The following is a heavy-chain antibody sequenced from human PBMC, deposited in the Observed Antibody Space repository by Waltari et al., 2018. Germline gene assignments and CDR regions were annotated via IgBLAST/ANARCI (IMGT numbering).Heavy chain of an antibody. Sequence: QVQLVQSGAEVKKPGASVKVSCKASGYTFTAYYMHWVRQAPGQGLGWSKPNQCATNYAQKFKGRVTMTGDTSISTASMELSSLRSDDTALYFCARDTKASDCTTTTCYTGPIDYWGQGTLVTVSS. CDR2: SKPNQCAT. CDR3: ARDTKASDCTTTTCYTGPIDY. J-gene: IGHJ4*02. CDR1: GYTFTAYY. D-gene: IGHD2-2*02. V-gene: IGHV1-2*02.